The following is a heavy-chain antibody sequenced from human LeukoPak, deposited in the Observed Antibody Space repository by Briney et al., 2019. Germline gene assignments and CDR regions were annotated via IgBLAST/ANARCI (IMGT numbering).Heavy chain of an antibody. D-gene: IGHD2-21*02. CDR3: ARSLAYCGGDCYSEVGAFDI. J-gene: IGHJ3*02. Sequence: SETLSLTCTVSGGSISSYYWSWIRQPAGKGLEWIGRIYTSGSTNYNPSLKSRVTISVDTSKNQFSLKLSSVTAADTAVYYCARSLAYCGGDCYSEVGAFDIWGQGTMVTVSS. V-gene: IGHV4-4*07. CDR1: GGSISSYY. CDR2: IYTSGST.